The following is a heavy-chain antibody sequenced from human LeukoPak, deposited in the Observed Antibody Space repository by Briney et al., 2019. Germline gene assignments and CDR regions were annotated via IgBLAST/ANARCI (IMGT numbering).Heavy chain of an antibody. D-gene: IGHD6-19*01. V-gene: IGHV3-74*01. J-gene: IGHJ4*02. CDR3: VRDVTAGPFDY. CDR2: INSDGSST. CDR1: GFTFSSYW. Sequence: TGGSLRLSCAASGFTFSSYWMHWVRQAPGKGLVWVSRINSDGSSTNYADSVKGRFTISRDNAKNTLSLQMNRLRAEDTAVYYCVRDVTAGPFDYWGQGTLVTVTS.